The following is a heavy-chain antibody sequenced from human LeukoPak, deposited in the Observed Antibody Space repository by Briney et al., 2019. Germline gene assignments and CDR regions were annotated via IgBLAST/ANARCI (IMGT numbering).Heavy chain of an antibody. Sequence: GRSLRLSCAASGFTFSSYGMHWVRQAPGKGLEWVAVISYDGSNKYYADSVKGRFTISRDNSKNTLYLQMNSLRAEDTAVYYCAKSGGRYFDWHNYGMDVWSQGTTVTVSS. CDR1: GFTFSSYG. J-gene: IGHJ6*02. V-gene: IGHV3-30*18. CDR2: ISYDGSNK. CDR3: AKSGGRYFDWHNYGMDV. D-gene: IGHD3-9*01.